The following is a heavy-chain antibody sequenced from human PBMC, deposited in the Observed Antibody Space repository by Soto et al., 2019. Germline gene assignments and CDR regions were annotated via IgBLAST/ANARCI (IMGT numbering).Heavy chain of an antibody. Sequence: PGGSLRLSCAASGFTFTSYGMHWVRQAPGKGLEWMALILNDGSAEYYADSVKGRFTISRDNSKSTLYLQMNSLRAEDTAVYYCARSRDGYSFYFYYGMDVWGQGTTVTVSS. CDR2: ILNDGSAE. CDR3: ARSRDGYSFYFYYGMDV. J-gene: IGHJ6*02. V-gene: IGHV3-30*03. CDR1: GFTFTSYG. D-gene: IGHD4-4*01.